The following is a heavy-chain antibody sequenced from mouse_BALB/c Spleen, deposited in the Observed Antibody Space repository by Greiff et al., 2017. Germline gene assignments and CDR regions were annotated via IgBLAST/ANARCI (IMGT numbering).Heavy chain of an antibody. Sequence: DVMLVESGGGLVQPGGSMKLSCVASGFTFSNYWMNWVRQSPEKGLEWVAEIRLKSNNYATHYAESVKGRFTISRDDSKSSVYLQMNNLRAEDTGIYYCTTLYYDYSYYYAMDYWGQGTSVTVSS. D-gene: IGHD2-4*01. V-gene: IGHV6-6*02. CDR2: IRLKSNNYAT. CDR3: TTLYYDYSYYYAMDY. CDR1: GFTFSNYW. J-gene: IGHJ4*01.